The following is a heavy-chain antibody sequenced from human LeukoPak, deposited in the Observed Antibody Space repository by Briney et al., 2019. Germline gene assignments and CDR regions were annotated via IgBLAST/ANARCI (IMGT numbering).Heavy chain of an antibody. J-gene: IGHJ4*02. CDR3: VKDFGRIRGTPDS. D-gene: IGHD1-26*01. V-gene: IGHV3-64D*06. CDR2: ISGSGNGFSI. CDR1: GFFFTIYT. Sequence: PGGYLRLSCSASGFFFTIYTMYWVRQAPGKGPEYVSTISGSGNGFSIYYADSVKGRFTISRDDSKSILYLQMNGLRSEDTAVYYCVKDFGRIRGTPDSWGQGTLVTVSS.